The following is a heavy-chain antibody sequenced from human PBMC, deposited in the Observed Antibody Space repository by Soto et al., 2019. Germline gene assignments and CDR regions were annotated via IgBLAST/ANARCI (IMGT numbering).Heavy chain of an antibody. J-gene: IGHJ3*02. D-gene: IGHD6-6*01. CDR2: ISGSGGST. Sequence: GGSLRLSCAASGFTFSSYAMSWVRQAPGKGLEWVSAISGSGGSTYYADSVKGRFTISRDNSKNTLYLQMNSLRAEDTAVYYCAKISDEYSQGNDAFDIWGQGTMVTVSS. CDR3: AKISDEYSQGNDAFDI. CDR1: GFTFSSYA. V-gene: IGHV3-23*01.